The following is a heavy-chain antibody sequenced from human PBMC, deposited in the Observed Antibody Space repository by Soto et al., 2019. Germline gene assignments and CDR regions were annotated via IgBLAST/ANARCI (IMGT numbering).Heavy chain of an antibody. J-gene: IGHJ4*02. CDR2: MNPNTGNT. CDR3: ARRKERSGPHYFDA. CDR1: GYTFSTYD. Sequence: ASVKVSCKASGYTFSTYDISWVRQATGQGLEWMGWMNPNTGNTGYAQKFRGRVTMTRNASTGTAYMELSSLRPEDTAVYYCARRKERSGPHYFDAWGQGTLVTVSS. D-gene: IGHD6-25*01. V-gene: IGHV1-8*01.